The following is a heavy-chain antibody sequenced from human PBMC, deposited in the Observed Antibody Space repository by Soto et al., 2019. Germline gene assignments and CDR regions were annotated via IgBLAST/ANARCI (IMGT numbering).Heavy chain of an antibody. V-gene: IGHV3-13*01. CDR1: GFTFSSYD. CDR3: ARLAYDSSGYPPGDPPYGMDV. D-gene: IGHD3-22*01. Sequence: PGGSLRLSCAASGFTFSSYDMHWVRQATGKGLEWVSAIGTAGDTYYPGSVKGRFTISRENAKNSLYLQMNSLRAEDTAVYYCARLAYDSSGYPPGDPPYGMDVWGQGTTVTVSS. J-gene: IGHJ6*02. CDR2: IGTAGDT.